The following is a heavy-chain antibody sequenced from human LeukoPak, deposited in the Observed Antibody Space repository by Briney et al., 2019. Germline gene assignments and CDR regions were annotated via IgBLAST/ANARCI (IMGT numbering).Heavy chain of an antibody. CDR1: GGSFSGYY. Sequence: MPSETLSLTCAVYGGSFSGYYWSWIRQPPGKGLEWIGEINHSGSTNYNPSLKSRVTISVDTSKNQFSLKLSSVTAADTAVYYCARRIAAAANRYFDYWGQGTLVTVSS. J-gene: IGHJ4*02. CDR3: ARRIAAAANRYFDY. CDR2: INHSGST. D-gene: IGHD6-13*01. V-gene: IGHV4-34*01.